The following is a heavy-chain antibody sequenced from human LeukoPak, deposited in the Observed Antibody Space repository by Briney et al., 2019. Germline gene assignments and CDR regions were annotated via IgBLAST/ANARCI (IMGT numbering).Heavy chain of an antibody. Sequence: GSSVKVSCKASGGTFSSYAISWVRQAPGQGLEWMGRIIPIFGTANYAQKLQGRVTMTTDTSTSTAYMELRSLRSDDTAVYYCANNYYDSSGPGPDFAFDIWGQGTMVTVSS. CDR3: ANNYYDSSGPGPDFAFDI. V-gene: IGHV1-69*05. D-gene: IGHD3-22*01. CDR1: GGTFSSYA. J-gene: IGHJ3*02. CDR2: IIPIFGTA.